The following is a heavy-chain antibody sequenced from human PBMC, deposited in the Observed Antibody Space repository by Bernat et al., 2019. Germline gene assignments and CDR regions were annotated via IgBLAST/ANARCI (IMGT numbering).Heavy chain of an antibody. D-gene: IGHD2-2*01. CDR3: ARDYPGDCSSASCPGVFDY. J-gene: IGHJ4*02. Sequence: EVQLVESGGGLVKPGGSLRLSCVASRFTFSSYDMSWVRQAPGKGLEWVSSISSSGYDLYYADSVKGRFTISRDNADNSLYLQMNDLRAEDTAVYFCARDYPGDCSSASCPGVFDYWGQGTLVTVSS. CDR2: ISSSGYDL. V-gene: IGHV3-21*04. CDR1: RFTFSSYD.